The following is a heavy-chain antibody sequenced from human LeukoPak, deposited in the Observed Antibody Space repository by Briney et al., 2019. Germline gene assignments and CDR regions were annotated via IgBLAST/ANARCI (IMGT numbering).Heavy chain of an antibody. J-gene: IGHJ4*02. D-gene: IGHD6-13*01. CDR3: ARRGIAAAGYDY. V-gene: IGHV4-59*08. CDR2: IHYSGDI. CDR1: GASISTSY. Sequence: SETLSLTCTVSGASISTSYWYWIRQPPGKGLEWIGYIHYSGDINYNPSLKSRVTISVDTSKNQFSLKLSSVTAADTAVYYCARRGIAAAGYDYWGQGTLVTVSS.